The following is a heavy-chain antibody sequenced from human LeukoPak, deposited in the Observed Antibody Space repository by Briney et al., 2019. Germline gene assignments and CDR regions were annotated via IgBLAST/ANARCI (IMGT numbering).Heavy chain of an antibody. CDR1: GYTFTIYG. CDR3: ARGWDTAMAFFDY. CDR2: ISAYNGNT. Sequence: ASVKVSCRAPGYTFTIYGISWVRQAPGQGVEWMWWISAYNGNTNYAQKLQGRVTMTTDTSTSTAYMELRSLRSDDTAVYYCARGWDTAMAFFDYWGQGTLVTVSS. J-gene: IGHJ4*02. V-gene: IGHV1-18*01. D-gene: IGHD5-18*01.